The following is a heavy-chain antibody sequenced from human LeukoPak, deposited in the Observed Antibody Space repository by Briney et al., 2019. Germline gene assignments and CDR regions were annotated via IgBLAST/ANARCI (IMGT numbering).Heavy chain of an antibody. V-gene: IGHV3-7*01. J-gene: IGHJ6*03. D-gene: IGHD3-3*01. CDR2: IKQDGSEK. CDR1: GFTFSSYW. CDR3: ARLRYHDFWSGYWKYYYYMDV. Sequence: PGGSLRLSCAASGFTFSSYWMSWVRQAPGKGLEWVANIKQDGSEKYYVDSVKGRFTISRDNAKNSLYLQMNSLRAEDTAVYYCARLRYHDFWSGYWKYYYYMDVWGKGTTVTVSS.